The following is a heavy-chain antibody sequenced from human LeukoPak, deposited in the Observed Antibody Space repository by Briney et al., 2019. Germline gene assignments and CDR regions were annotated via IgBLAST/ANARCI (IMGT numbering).Heavy chain of an antibody. CDR3: AREGSVNYGSGSYHGPLVFDY. CDR2: ISGRDGRT. D-gene: IGHD3-10*01. CDR1: GFTFSSYA. V-gene: IGHV3-23*01. J-gene: IGHJ4*02. Sequence: PGGSLRLSCAASGFTFSSYAMSWVRQAPGRGLEWVSAISGRDGRTYYTDSVKGRFTISRDNSRDTLYLQMNSLRAEDTAVYYCAREGSVNYGSGSYHGPLVFDYWGQGTPVTVSS.